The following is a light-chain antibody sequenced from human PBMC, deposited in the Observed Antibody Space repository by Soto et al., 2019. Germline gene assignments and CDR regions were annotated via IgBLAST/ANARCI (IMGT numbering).Light chain of an antibody. Sequence: DIQMTQSPSSLSASVGDRVTITCRASQGISNYLAWYQQKPGKVPKLLIYAASTLQSGVPSRFSGSGSGTDFTLTISSLQPEDVATYYCQKYNSALSITFGQGTRLEN. CDR2: AAS. J-gene: IGKJ5*01. CDR3: QKYNSALSIT. V-gene: IGKV1-27*01. CDR1: QGISNY.